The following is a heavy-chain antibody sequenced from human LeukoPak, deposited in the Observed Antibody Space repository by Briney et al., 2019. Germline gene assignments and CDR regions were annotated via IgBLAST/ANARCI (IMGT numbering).Heavy chain of an antibody. CDR3: ARDRYLDYGDYIGWFDP. CDR2: TYYRSKWYY. D-gene: IGHD4-17*01. J-gene: IGHJ5*02. Sequence: SQTLSLTRALSGDSLSSNSAAWNWLRQSPSRGLEWLGRTYYRSKWYYEYAGCVKSRMTIQADTSKNQFSLQLDSVTPEDTAVYYCARDRYLDYGDYIGWFDPWGQGILVTVSS. V-gene: IGHV6-1*01. CDR1: GDSLSSNSAA.